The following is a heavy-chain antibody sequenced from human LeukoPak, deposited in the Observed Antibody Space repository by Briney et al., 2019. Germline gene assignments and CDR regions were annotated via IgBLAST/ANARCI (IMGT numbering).Heavy chain of an antibody. V-gene: IGHV3-43D*03. CDR1: GFTFDDYA. CDR3: AKDRPNYMDV. CDR2: ISWDGGST. Sequence: GGSLRLSCAASGFTFDDYAMHWVRQAPGKGLEWVSLISWDGGSTYYADSVKGRFTISRDNSKNSLYLQMNSLRAEDTALYYCAKDRPNYMDVWGKGTTVTASS. J-gene: IGHJ6*03.